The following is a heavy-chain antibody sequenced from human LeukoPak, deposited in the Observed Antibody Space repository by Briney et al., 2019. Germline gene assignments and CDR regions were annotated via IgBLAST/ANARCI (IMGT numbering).Heavy chain of an antibody. D-gene: IGHD4-11*01. J-gene: IGHJ6*03. CDR2: IKSKIDGGTT. CDR1: GFTFTNAW. CDR3: TTDHQTTVSPYYYYYYMDV. Sequence: GGSLRLSCAASGFTFTNAWMSWVRQAPGKGLEWVGRIKSKIDGGTTDYAAPVKGGFTISRDDSKNTLYLQMNSLKTEGTAVYYCTTDHQTTVSPYYYYYYMDVWGKGTTVTVSS. V-gene: IGHV3-15*01.